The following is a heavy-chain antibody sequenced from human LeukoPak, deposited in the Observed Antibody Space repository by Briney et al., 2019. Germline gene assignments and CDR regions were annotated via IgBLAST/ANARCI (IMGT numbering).Heavy chain of an antibody. Sequence: GGSLRLSCAASGFTFSTYSMNWVRQAPGKGLEWVSSISSSSSYIYYADSLKGRFTISRDNAKNSLYLQMNSLRAEDTAVYFCARDRHSGSWKDYRGQGTLVTVSS. D-gene: IGHD6-13*01. J-gene: IGHJ4*02. CDR2: ISSSSSYI. V-gene: IGHV3-21*01. CDR1: GFTFSTYS. CDR3: ARDRHSGSWKDY.